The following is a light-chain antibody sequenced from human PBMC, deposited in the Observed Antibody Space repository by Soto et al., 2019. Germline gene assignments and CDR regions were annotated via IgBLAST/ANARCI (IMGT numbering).Light chain of an antibody. J-gene: IGKJ1*01. CDR1: QSVSSN. CDR3: QQYGSSPPVT. CDR2: GAS. V-gene: IGKV3-20*01. Sequence: EIVFTQSPGTLSVSPGERAALSCRASQSVSSNLGWYQQKPGQAPRLLIYGASSRATGIPDRFSGSGSGTDFTLTISRLEPEDFAVYYCQQYGSSPPVTFGQGTNV.